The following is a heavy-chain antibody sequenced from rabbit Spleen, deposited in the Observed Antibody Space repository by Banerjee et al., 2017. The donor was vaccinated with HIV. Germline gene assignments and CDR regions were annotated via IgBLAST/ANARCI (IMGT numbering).Heavy chain of an antibody. CDR3: ARDSSSSFSSYGMDL. D-gene: IGHD1-1*01. J-gene: IGHJ6*01. Sequence: QEQLVESGGGLVTPGASLTLTCKASGIDFSSYNFICWVRQAPGKGLEWIACIDIGSRDFTYHASWAKGRFTISKTSSTTVTLQATSLTAADTATYFCARDSSSSFSSYGMDLWGPGTLVTVS. V-gene: IGHV1S45*01. CDR2: IDIGSRDFT. CDR1: GIDFSSYNF.